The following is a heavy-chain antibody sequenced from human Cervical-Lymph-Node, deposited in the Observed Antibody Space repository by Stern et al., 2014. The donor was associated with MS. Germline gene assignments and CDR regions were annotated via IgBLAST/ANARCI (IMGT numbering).Heavy chain of an antibody. D-gene: IGHD4-23*01. Sequence: VQLVESGGGVVQPGRSLRLSCAASGFTFSSSGMHWVRQAPGKGLEWLASIWDDGSNRYYADSVKGRFTISRDNSKNTLYLQMNSLRAEDTAVYYCAREGGNTAEYFQHWGHGTLVTVSS. CDR3: AREGGNTAEYFQH. V-gene: IGHV3-33*01. CDR2: IWDDGSNR. J-gene: IGHJ1*01. CDR1: GFTFSSSG.